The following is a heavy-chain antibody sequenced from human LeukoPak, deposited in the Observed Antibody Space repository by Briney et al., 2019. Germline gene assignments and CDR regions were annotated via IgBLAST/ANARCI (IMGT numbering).Heavy chain of an antibody. Sequence: GGSLRLSCAASGFTFSSYAMSWVRQAPGKGLEWVSAISGSGGSTYYADSVKGRFTISRDNSRNTLYLQMNSLRVEDTAVYYCARRERLGYSYGRGTLDIWGQGTMVTVSS. V-gene: IGHV3-23*01. CDR2: ISGSGGST. CDR3: ARRERLGYSYGRGTLDI. D-gene: IGHD5-18*01. CDR1: GFTFSSYA. J-gene: IGHJ3*02.